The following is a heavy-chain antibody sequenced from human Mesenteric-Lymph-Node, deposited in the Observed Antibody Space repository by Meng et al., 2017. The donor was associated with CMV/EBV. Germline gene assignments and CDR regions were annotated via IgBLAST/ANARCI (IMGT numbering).Heavy chain of an antibody. V-gene: IGHV1-18*01. Sequence: ASVKVSCKASGGTFSSYAISWVRQAPGQGLEWMGWISAYNGNTNYAQKLQGRVTMTTDTSTSTAYMELRSLRSDDTAVYYCARLTRTGGSHYYFDYWGQGTLVTVSS. CDR1: GGTFSSYA. D-gene: IGHD1-26*01. CDR3: ARLTRTGGSHYYFDY. J-gene: IGHJ4*02. CDR2: ISAYNGNT.